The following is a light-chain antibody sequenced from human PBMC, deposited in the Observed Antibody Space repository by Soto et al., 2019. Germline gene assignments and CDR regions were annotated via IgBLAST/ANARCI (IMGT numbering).Light chain of an antibody. CDR1: QGIGTY. CDR2: ASS. V-gene: IGKV1-9*01. CDR3: QQVDSYPRT. Sequence: GDRVTVTCRASQGIGTYLVWYQQKSGKAPTVLIYASSTLQTGVPSRFSGSGSGTDFSLTISSLHPEDVATYYCQQVDSYPRTFGQGTKVDIK. J-gene: IGKJ1*01.